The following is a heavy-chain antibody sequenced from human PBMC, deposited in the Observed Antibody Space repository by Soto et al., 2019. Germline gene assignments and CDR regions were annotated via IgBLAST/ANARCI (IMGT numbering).Heavy chain of an antibody. D-gene: IGHD3-10*01. CDR3: ATLWGQD. Sequence: SETLSLTCAVPGGSISSSSYYWGWIRQPPGKGLEWIGRIYYSGSTYYNPSLKSRVTISVDTSKNQFSLKLSSVTAADTAVYYSATLWGQDWGQGTLVTVSS. CDR2: IYYSGST. CDR1: GGSISSSSYY. V-gene: IGHV4-39*01. J-gene: IGHJ4*02.